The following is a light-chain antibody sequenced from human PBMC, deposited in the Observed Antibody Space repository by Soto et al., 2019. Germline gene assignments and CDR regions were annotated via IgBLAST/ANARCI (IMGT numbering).Light chain of an antibody. Sequence: QSVLTQPASVSGSPGQSITISCTGTSSDVGGYNSVSWYQQHPGKAPKLILYDVTDRPSGVSYRFSGSKSGNTASLTISGLQAADEADYFCSSFTSSTTNVFGSGTKVTVL. V-gene: IGLV2-14*01. CDR1: SSDVGGYNS. CDR2: DVT. J-gene: IGLJ1*01. CDR3: SSFTSSTTNV.